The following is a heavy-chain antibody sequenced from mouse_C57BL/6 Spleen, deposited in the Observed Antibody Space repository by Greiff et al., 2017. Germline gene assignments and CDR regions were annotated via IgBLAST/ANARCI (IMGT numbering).Heavy chain of an antibody. J-gene: IGHJ2*01. D-gene: IGHD1-2*01. CDR2: IDPSDSYT. V-gene: IGHV1-69*01. CDR3: ARGTTAARVYFDY. CDR1: GYTFTSYW. Sequence: QVQLKQPGAELVMPGASVKLSCKASGYTFTSYWMHWVKQRPGQGLEWIGEIDPSDSYTNYNQKFKGKSTLTVDKSSSTAYMQLSSLTSEDSAVYYCARGTTAARVYFDYWGQGTTLTVSS.